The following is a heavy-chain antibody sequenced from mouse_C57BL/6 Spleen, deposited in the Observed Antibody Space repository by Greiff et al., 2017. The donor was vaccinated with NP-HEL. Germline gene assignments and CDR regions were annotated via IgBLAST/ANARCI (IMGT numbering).Heavy chain of an antibody. V-gene: IGHV5-9-1*02. J-gene: IGHJ1*03. Sequence: EVQGVESGEGLVKPGGSLKLSCAASGFTFSSYAMSWVRQTPEKRLEWVAYISSGGDYIYYADTVKGRFTISRDNARNTLYLQMSSLKSEDTAMYYCTRDRVAMWYFDVWGTGTTVTVSS. CDR3: TRDRVAMWYFDV. CDR2: ISSGGDYI. CDR1: GFTFSSYA. D-gene: IGHD1-1*02.